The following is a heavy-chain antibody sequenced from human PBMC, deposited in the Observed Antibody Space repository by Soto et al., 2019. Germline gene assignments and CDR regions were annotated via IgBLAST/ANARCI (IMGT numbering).Heavy chain of an antibody. CDR3: ASVVLGRDLWCGELLRY. Sequence: QVQLVQSGAEVKKPGSSVKVSCKASGGTFSSYTISWVRQAPGQGLEWMGRIIPILGIANYAQKFQGRVTITADKSTSTAYMELGSRRSGDTAVYYCASVVLGRDLWCGELLRYWGQGTLVTVSS. CDR1: GGTFSSYT. V-gene: IGHV1-69*02. J-gene: IGHJ4*02. D-gene: IGHD3-10*01. CDR2: IIPILGIA.